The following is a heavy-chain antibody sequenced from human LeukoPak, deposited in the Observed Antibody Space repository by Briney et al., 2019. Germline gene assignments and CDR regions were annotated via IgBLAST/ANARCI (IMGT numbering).Heavy chain of an antibody. Sequence: PSETLSLTCTVSGGSISSHYWSWIRQPPGKGLEWIGYIYYSGSTNYNPSLKSRVTISVDTSKNQFSLKLSSVTAADTAVYYCARVFGNYAAGYYYYYMDVWGKGTTVTVSS. J-gene: IGHJ6*03. CDR3: ARVFGNYAAGYYYYYMDV. CDR2: IYYSGST. V-gene: IGHV4-59*11. D-gene: IGHD4-11*01. CDR1: GGSISSHY.